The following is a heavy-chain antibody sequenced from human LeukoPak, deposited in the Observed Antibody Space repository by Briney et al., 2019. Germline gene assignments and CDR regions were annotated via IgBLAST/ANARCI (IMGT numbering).Heavy chain of an antibody. CDR1: GFTFDDYA. V-gene: IGHV3-9*01. Sequence: DRSLRLSCAASGFTFDDYAMHWVRQAPGKGLEWVSGISWNSGSIGYADSVKGRFTISRDNAKNSLYLQMNSLRAEDTALYYCAKAGGYSSSWYYFDYWGQGTLVTVSS. J-gene: IGHJ4*02. CDR3: AKAGGYSSSWYYFDY. CDR2: ISWNSGSI. D-gene: IGHD6-13*01.